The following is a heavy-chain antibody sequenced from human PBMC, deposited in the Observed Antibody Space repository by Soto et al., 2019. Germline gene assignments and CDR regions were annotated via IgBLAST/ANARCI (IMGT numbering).Heavy chain of an antibody. CDR1: GGTFSNYA. CDR2: IIPIFETT. D-gene: IGHD2-2*01. Sequence: QVQLVQSGAEVKKPGSSVKVSCKAPGGTFSNYAFSWVRQVPGQGLEWMGGIIPIFETTNYAQKFQGRVTITADESTSTTYMELSSLSSEDTAVFFCARDMIPAAISYRYYAMDVWGQGTTVTVSS. J-gene: IGHJ6*02. CDR3: ARDMIPAAISYRYYAMDV. V-gene: IGHV1-69*01.